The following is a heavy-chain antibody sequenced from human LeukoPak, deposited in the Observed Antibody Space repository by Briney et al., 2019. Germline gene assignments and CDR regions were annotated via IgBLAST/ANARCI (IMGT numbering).Heavy chain of an antibody. Sequence: GGSLRLSCAASGFTFSSYWMNWVRQAPGKGLEWVANINQDGSEKYYVDSVKGRFTMSRDNTKNSLYLQMNSLRAEDTAVYYCAKDYYDSSGYLFDYWGQGTLVIVSS. CDR3: AKDYYDSSGYLFDY. J-gene: IGHJ4*02. V-gene: IGHV3-7*01. CDR2: INQDGSEK. D-gene: IGHD3-22*01. CDR1: GFTFSSYW.